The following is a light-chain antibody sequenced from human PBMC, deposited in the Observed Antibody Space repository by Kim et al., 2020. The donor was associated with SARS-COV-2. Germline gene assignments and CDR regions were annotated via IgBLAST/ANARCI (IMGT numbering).Light chain of an antibody. J-gene: IGKJ5*01. Sequence: GDRGTKKWRERQDMRNEGGGDKKKPGRAPKRRIDGASSLQSGVPSRVRGSGSGTEFTLTISSLQPEDFETYVGLQHNTYPITCGQGTRLEIK. V-gene: IGKV1-17*01. CDR1: QDMRNE. CDR2: GAS. CDR3: LQHNTYPIT.